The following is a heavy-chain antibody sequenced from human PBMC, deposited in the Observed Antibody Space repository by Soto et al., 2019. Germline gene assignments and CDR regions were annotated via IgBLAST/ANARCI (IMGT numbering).Heavy chain of an antibody. J-gene: IGHJ4*02. CDR3: AREARYDRGVYHYEGIDY. CDR2: FSAGGDYR. Sequence: EVQLLQSGGGLAQPGGSLTLSCAASGFSFSDYSMNWVRRAPGKGLEWVSAFSAGGDYRHYPDSLKGRFTISRDNSKNTLFLQMNSLRAEDTARYYCAREARYDRGVYHYEGIDYWCQGTLVTVSS. V-gene: IGHV3-23*01. D-gene: IGHD3-22*01. CDR1: GFSFSDYS.